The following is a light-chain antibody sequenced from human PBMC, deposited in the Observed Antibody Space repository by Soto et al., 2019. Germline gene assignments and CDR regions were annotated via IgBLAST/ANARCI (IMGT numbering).Light chain of an antibody. CDR3: QQRSNWPYIT. V-gene: IGKV3-11*01. CDR1: QSVSSY. Sequence: ELVLTQSPATLSLSPGGRDTLSCRVSQSVSSYLAWYQQKPGQAPRLLIYDASNRATGIPARFSGSGSGTDFTLTISSLEPEDFAVYYCQQRSNWPYITFGQGTRLEIK. J-gene: IGKJ5*01. CDR2: DAS.